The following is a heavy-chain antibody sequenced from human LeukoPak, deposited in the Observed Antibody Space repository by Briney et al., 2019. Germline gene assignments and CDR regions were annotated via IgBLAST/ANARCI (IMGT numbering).Heavy chain of an antibody. J-gene: IGHJ4*02. CDR2: INPNSGGT. D-gene: IGHD6-13*01. CDR1: GYTFTGYY. V-gene: IGHV1-2*06. Sequence: ASVKVSCKASGYTFTGYYMHWVRQAPGHGLEWMGRINPNSGGTDYAQKFQGRVTMTRDTSISTAYMELSRLRSDDTAGYYCVKGDSSSFDYWGQGTLVTVSS. CDR3: VKGDSSSFDY.